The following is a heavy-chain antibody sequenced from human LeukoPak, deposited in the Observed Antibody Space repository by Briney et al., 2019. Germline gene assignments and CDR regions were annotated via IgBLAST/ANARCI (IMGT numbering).Heavy chain of an antibody. D-gene: IGHD4-17*01. CDR3: ARSTVTPHDFDY. Sequence: SETLSLTCTVSGGSISSYYWSWIRQPPGKGLEWIGYIYYSGSTNYNPSLKSRVTISVDTSKNQFSQKLSSVTAADTAVYYCARSTVTPHDFDYWGQGTLVTVSS. CDR1: GGSISSYY. V-gene: IGHV4-59*08. J-gene: IGHJ4*02. CDR2: IYYSGST.